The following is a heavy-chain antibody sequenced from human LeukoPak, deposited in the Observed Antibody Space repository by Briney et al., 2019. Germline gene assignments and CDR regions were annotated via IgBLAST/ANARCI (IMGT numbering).Heavy chain of an antibody. V-gene: IGHV3-53*01. Sequence: GGSLRLSCAASGFTFSSNYMSWVRQAPGKGLEWVSVIYSGGSTYYADSVKGRFTISRDNSKNTLYLQMNSLRAEDTAVYYCARGRLAYFSFDYWGQGTLVTVSS. J-gene: IGHJ4*02. D-gene: IGHD2-21*01. CDR1: GFTFSSNY. CDR2: IYSGGST. CDR3: ARGRLAYFSFDY.